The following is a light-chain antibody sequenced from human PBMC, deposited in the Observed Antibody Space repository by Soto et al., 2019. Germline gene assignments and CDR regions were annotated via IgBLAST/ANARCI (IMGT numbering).Light chain of an antibody. CDR3: HQYNNWPRT. CDR2: GAS. V-gene: IGKV3-15*01. CDR1: QSVSSD. Sequence: EIVMTQSPATLSVSPGERATLSCRASQSVSSDLAWYHQKPGQAPRLLIYGASTRATGIPARFSGSGSGTEFNLTIKSLQSEDFAVYYCHQYNNWPRTFGQGTKVDIK. J-gene: IGKJ1*01.